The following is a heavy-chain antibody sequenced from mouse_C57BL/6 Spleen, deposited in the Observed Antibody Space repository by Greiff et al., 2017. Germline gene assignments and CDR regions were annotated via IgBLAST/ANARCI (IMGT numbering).Heavy chain of an antibody. J-gene: IGHJ4*01. CDR1: GFTFSSYA. CDR3: ARERAMDY. V-gene: IGHV5-4*01. Sequence: EVQRVESGGGLVKPGGSLKLSCAASGFTFSSYAMSWVRQTPEKRLEWVATISDGGSYTYYPDNVKGRFTISRDNAKNNLYLQMSHLKSEDTAIYYCARERAMDYWGQGTSVTVSS. CDR2: ISDGGSYT.